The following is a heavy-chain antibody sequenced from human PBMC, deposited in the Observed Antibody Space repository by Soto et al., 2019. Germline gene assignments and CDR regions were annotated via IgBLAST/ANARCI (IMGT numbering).Heavy chain of an antibody. CDR1: GGTFSSYA. D-gene: IGHD6-13*01. J-gene: IGHJ5*02. CDR2: ITPISGTA. Sequence: QVRLVQSGAEVKKPGSSVKVSCKASGGTFSSYAISWVRQAPGQGLEWIGGITPISGTANYAQRFQERVTITADKSTSTAYMELSSLRSEDTAVYYCARDPPYTSSWYGVWFDPWGQGPLVTVSS. V-gene: IGHV1-69*06. CDR3: ARDPPYTSSWYGVWFDP.